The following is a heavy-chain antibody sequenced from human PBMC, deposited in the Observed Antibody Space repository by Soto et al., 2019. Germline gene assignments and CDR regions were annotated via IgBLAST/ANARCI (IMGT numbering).Heavy chain of an antibody. Sequence: GSLRLLLCGSGFTFRSYAMPLGRPAPGKGLGWVALISYDGSDKDYADSVKGRFTISRDNSRNTLFLQMNSLRAEDTAVYYCARDYYKYYDSSGYYRSPAYWGQGTLVTVSS. CDR1: GFTFRSYA. V-gene: IGHV3-30-3*01. J-gene: IGHJ4*02. CDR2: ISYDGSDK. D-gene: IGHD3-22*01. CDR3: ARDYYKYYDSSGYYRSPAY.